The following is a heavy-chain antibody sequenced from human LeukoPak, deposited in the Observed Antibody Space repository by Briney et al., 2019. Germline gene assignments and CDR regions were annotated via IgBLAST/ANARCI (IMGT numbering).Heavy chain of an antibody. CDR1: GFTFSSYA. D-gene: IGHD5-18*01. CDR2: ISYDGSNK. J-gene: IGHJ4*02. V-gene: IGHV3-30*04. Sequence: PGGSLRLSCAASGFTFSSYAMHWVRQAPGKGLEWVAVISYDGSNKYYADSVKGRFTISRDNSKSTLYLQMNSLRAEDTAVYYCAREGYRYGYAIELYYFDYWGQGTLVTVSS. CDR3: AREGYRYGYAIELYYFDY.